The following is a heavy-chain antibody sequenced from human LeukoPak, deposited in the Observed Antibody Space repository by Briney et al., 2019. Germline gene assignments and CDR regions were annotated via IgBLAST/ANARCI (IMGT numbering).Heavy chain of an antibody. J-gene: IGHJ4*02. CDR3: ARDGFSSAINF. V-gene: IGHV3-7*01. D-gene: IGHD2-21*02. Sequence: GGSLRLSCAASGFTFNTYWMSWVRKTPGKGLEWVANIKEDGSQKNYVDSVRGRFTISRDNAKNSLYLQMNSLRAEDTAVYYCARDGFSSAINFWGQGTLVTVSS. CDR2: IKEDGSQK. CDR1: GFTFNTYW.